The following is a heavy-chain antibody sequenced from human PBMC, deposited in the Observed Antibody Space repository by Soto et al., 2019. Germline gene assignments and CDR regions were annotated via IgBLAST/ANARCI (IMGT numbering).Heavy chain of an antibody. CDR2: INPNSGGT. CDR3: AREEGTMIVVVITRSYNWFDP. J-gene: IGHJ5*02. CDR1: GYTFTGYY. D-gene: IGHD3-22*01. Sequence: ASVKVSCKASGYTFTGYYMHWVRRAPGQGLEWMGWINPNSGGTNYAQKFQGRVTMTRDTSISTAYMELSRMRSDDTAVYYCAREEGTMIVVVITRSYNWFDPWGQGTLVTVSS. V-gene: IGHV1-2*02.